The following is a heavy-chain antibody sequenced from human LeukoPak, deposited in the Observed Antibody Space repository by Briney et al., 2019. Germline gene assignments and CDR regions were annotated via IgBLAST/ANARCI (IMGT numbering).Heavy chain of an antibody. D-gene: IGHD6-19*01. CDR3: ARLGSGYPTPDY. J-gene: IGHJ4*02. Sequence: SETLSLTCIVSGGSISASAYYWGWIRQPPGVRPEWIGNLYFSGNPYYNPSLNSRVTISVDTSKNQFSLKMRSVTAADTAVYYCARLGSGYPTPDYWGQGTLVTVSS. V-gene: IGHV4-39*01. CDR2: LYFSGNP. CDR1: GGSISASAYY.